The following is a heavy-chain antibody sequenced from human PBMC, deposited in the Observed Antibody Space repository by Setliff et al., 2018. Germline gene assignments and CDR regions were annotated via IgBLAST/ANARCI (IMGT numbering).Heavy chain of an antibody. CDR1: GFTFSRYW. CDR3: ARARTGRYWYFDL. Sequence: PGGSLRLSCVASGFTFSRYWMSWVRQAPGKGLEWVANINEDGSERYYVDSVRGRFTISRDNAKNSLYLQMNSLRAEDTALYHCARARTGRYWYFDLWGRGTLVTVSS. V-gene: IGHV3-7*03. CDR2: INEDGSER. J-gene: IGHJ2*01.